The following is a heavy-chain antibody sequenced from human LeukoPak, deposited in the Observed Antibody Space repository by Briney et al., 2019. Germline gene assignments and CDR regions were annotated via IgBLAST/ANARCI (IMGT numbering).Heavy chain of an antibody. CDR2: ISSSSSTI. Sequence: PGGSLRLSCAASGFTFSSYSMNWVRQAPGKGLEWVSYISSSSSTIYYADSVKGRLTISRDNAKNSLYLQMNSLGAEDTAVYYCARPVRPYDFWSGYYPYYYYYMDVWGKGTTVTVSS. J-gene: IGHJ6*03. V-gene: IGHV3-48*01. D-gene: IGHD3-3*01. CDR3: ARPVRPYDFWSGYYPYYYYYMDV. CDR1: GFTFSSYS.